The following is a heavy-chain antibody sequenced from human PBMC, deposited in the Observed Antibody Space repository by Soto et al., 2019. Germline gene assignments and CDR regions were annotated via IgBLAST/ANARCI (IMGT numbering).Heavy chain of an antibody. CDR2: INYSGSN. Sequence: SENLFLTCTVDAGYFSTYYWNLIRQSPGKGLEWIGKINYSGSNNYNPSLKSRVTIAIDMSKNQVSLKLTSVTAADTAVYFCVRDADGSNYDDSRVPYLRPFRFWGQGTMVTLSS. CDR3: VRDADGSNYDDSRVPYLRPFRF. V-gene: IGHV4-34*01. D-gene: IGHD3-22*01. J-gene: IGHJ3*01. CDR1: AGYFSTYY.